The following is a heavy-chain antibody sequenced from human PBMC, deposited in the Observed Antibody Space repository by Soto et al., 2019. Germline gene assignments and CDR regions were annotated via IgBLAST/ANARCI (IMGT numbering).Heavy chain of an antibody. Sequence: QMQLQQWGAGLLKASETLSLTCSVSGGSFSGYYLAWIRQPPGKGLEWIGEINHAGSTKYHPSLKSRVVLSVDLSNTRLSLRLTSVTAADTAVYFCARQSGPAYRYGMDIWGQGTTVTVSS. CDR2: INHAGST. V-gene: IGHV4-34*02. D-gene: IGHD1-1*01. CDR1: GGSFSGYY. CDR3: ARQSGPAYRYGMDI. J-gene: IGHJ6*02.